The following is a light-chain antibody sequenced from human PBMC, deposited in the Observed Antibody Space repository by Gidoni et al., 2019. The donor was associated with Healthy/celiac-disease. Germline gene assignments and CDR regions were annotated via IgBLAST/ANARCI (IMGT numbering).Light chain of an antibody. CDR3: SSYTSSSTLEGV. J-gene: IGLJ1*01. V-gene: IGLV2-14*03. CDR2: DVS. CDR1: SSDVGGYNY. Sequence: QSALTQPASVSXXXGPSIPISCTGTSSDVGGYNYVSWYQQHPVKAPKLMIYDVSNRPSGVSNRFSVSKSGNTASLTIXGLQAEDEADYYCSSYTSSSTLEGVCGXGXKVTVL.